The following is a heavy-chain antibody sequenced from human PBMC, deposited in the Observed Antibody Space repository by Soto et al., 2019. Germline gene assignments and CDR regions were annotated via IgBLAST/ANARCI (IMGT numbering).Heavy chain of an antibody. D-gene: IGHD3-22*01. CDR2: INPSGGST. CDR1: GYTFTSYY. Sequence: ASVKVSCKASGYTFTSYYMHWVRQAPGQGLEWMGIINPSGGSTSYAQKFQGRVTMTRDTSTSTVYMELSSLRSEDTAVYYCARALGGYYDSSGYYLFAYWGQGTLVTVSS. V-gene: IGHV1-46*01. J-gene: IGHJ4*02. CDR3: ARALGGYYDSSGYYLFAY.